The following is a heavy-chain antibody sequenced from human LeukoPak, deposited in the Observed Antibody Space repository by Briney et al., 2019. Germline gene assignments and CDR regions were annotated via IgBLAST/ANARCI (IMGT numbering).Heavy chain of an antibody. CDR1: GFTFSSYS. D-gene: IGHD6-13*01. CDR2: ISSSSSTI. V-gene: IGHV3-48*01. Sequence: GGSLRLSCAASGFTFSSYSMNWVRQAPGKGLEWVSYISSSSSTIYYAGSVKGRFTISRDNAKNSLYLQMNSLRAEDTAVYYCARDSDIAAAGPPFDYWGQGTLVTVSS. CDR3: ARDSDIAAAGPPFDY. J-gene: IGHJ4*02.